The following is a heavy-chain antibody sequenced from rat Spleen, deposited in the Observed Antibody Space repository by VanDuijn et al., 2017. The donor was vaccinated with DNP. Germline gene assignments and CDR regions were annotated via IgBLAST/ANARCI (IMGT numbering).Heavy chain of an antibody. V-gene: IGHV3-1*01. CDR2: ISYSGST. D-gene: IGHD1-1*01. J-gene: IGHJ4*01. Sequence: EVQLQESGPGLVKPSQSLSLTCSVTGYSITSNYWGWIRKFPGNKMEWIGHISYSGSTSYKPSLKSRISITRDTSKNQFFLQLNSVTTEDTATYYCARSFYYYSGYYVMDAWGQGASVTVSS. CDR1: GYSITSNY. CDR3: ARSFYYYSGYYVMDA.